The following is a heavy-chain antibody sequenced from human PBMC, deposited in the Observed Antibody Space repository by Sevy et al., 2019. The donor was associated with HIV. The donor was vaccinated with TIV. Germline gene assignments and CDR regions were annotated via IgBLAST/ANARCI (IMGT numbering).Heavy chain of an antibody. CDR2: IRGSGGST. V-gene: IGHV3-23*01. J-gene: IGHJ4*02. CDR3: AKVPAMVRGVIVPKYYFDY. D-gene: IGHD3-10*01. CDR1: GFTFSSYA. Sequence: GGSLRLSCAASGFTFSSYAMSWVRQAPGKGLEWVSAIRGSGGSTYYADSVKGRFTISRDNSKNTLYLQMNSLRAEDTAVYYCAKVPAMVRGVIVPKYYFDYWGQGTLVTVSS.